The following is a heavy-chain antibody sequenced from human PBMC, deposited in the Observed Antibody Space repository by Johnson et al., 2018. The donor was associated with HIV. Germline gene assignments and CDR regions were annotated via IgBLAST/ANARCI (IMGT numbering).Heavy chain of an antibody. V-gene: IGHV3-30-3*01. J-gene: IGHJ3*02. CDR2: ISYDGSNK. Sequence: QVQLVESGGGVVQPGGSLRLSCAASGLTFSSYAMHWVRQAPGKGLEWVAVISYDGSNKYYADSVKGRFTISRDNSKNTLYLQMNSLRAEDTAVYYCARGAAAAPGGFDIWGQGTVVTVSS. CDR3: ARGAAAAPGGFDI. D-gene: IGHD6-13*01. CDR1: GLTFSSYA.